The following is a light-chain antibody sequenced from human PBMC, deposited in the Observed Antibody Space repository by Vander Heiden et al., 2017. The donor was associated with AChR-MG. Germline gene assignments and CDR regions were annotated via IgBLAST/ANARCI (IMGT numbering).Light chain of an antibody. CDR1: SSNIGAGYE. CDR3: QSFDSSLSVG. CDR2: STS. V-gene: IGLV1-40*01. J-gene: IGLJ3*02. Sequence: QSVLTQPPSVSGAPGQRVTISCTGSSSNIGAGYEVHWYRQYPGTAPQLRSYSTSNRRSGVPDRFSGSKSGTSESLAITGLRAEDEGDYYCQSFDSSLSVGFGGGTKLTVL.